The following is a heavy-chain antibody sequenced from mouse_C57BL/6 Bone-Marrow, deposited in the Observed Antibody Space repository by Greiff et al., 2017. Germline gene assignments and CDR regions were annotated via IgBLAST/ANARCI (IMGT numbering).Heavy chain of an antibody. CDR2: IHPNSGST. V-gene: IGHV1-64*01. J-gene: IGHJ4*01. Sequence: QVQLQQPGAELVKPGASVKLSCKASGYTFTSYWMHWVKQSPGQGLEWIGMIHPNSGSTNYNEKFKSKVTLTVDKSSSTAYMQLSSLTSEDSAVYYCATTYRVPMDYWGQGTSVTVSS. CDR3: ATTYRVPMDY. CDR1: GYTFTSYW.